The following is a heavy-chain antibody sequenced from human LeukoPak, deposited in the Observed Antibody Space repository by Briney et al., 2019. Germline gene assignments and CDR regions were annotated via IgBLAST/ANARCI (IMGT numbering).Heavy chain of an antibody. CDR2: IDWDDDK. V-gene: IGHV2-70*11. J-gene: IGHJ3*02. CDR1: DFSLSTPGMC. CDR3: ARSLWWFTGMAFDI. D-gene: IGHD4/OR15-4a*01. Sequence: SGPTLVNPTQTLTLTCTFSDFSLSTPGMCVSWIRQPPGKALEWLSRIDWDDDKYYSTSLKTRLTISKDTSKNQVVLTMTNMDPVDTATYYCARSLWWFTGMAFDIWGQGTMVTVSS.